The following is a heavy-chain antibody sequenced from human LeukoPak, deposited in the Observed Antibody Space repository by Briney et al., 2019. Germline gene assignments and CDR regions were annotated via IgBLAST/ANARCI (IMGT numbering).Heavy chain of an antibody. Sequence: PGGSLRLSCAASGVTVSSTYRSWVRQAPGKGLEWVLVIYGGSSTYNADSVKGRFTISRDNSKNTLFLQMNSLRAEDTAVYYCARASKVEAFDVWGQGTMVTVSS. J-gene: IGHJ3*01. D-gene: IGHD2-15*01. CDR3: ARASKVEAFDV. V-gene: IGHV3-66*01. CDR2: IYGGSST. CDR1: GVTVSSTY.